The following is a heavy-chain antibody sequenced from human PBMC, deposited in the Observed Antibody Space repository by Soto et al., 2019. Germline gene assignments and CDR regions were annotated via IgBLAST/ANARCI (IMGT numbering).Heavy chain of an antibody. J-gene: IGHJ4*02. CDR3: TTDEYDFWSGYPDEKFDY. CDR2: IKSKTDGGKT. Sequence: GGSLRLSCAASGFTFSNAWMSWVRQAPGKGLEWVGRIKSKTDGGKTDYAAPVKGRFTISRDDSKNTLYLQMNSLKTEDTAVYYCTTDEYDFWSGYPDEKFDYWGQGTLVTVSS. CDR1: GFTFSNAW. V-gene: IGHV3-15*01. D-gene: IGHD3-3*01.